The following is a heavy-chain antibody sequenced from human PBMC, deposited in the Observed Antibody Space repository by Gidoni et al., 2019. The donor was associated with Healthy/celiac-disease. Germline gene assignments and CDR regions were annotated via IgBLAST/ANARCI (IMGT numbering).Heavy chain of an antibody. Sequence: QLQLQESGPGLVKPSETLSLTCTVSGGSIRRSSYYWGWIRQPPGKGLEWIGSIYYSGSPYYNPSLKSRVTISVDTSKNQFSLKLSSVTAADTAVYYCARPVTTVTKEAFDIWGQGTMVTVSS. CDR2: IYYSGSP. V-gene: IGHV4-39*01. CDR3: ARPVTTVTKEAFDI. J-gene: IGHJ3*02. CDR1: GGSIRRSSYY. D-gene: IGHD4-17*01.